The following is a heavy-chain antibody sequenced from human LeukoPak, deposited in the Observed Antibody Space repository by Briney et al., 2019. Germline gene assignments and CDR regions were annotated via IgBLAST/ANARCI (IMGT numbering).Heavy chain of an antibody. CDR2: NYHSVRT. CDR3: ARCCSSWYLVTALIGYSYYYMDV. J-gene: IGHJ6*03. D-gene: IGHD6-13*01. V-gene: IGHV4-34*01. Sequence: TLSLTCALSVGAFSGYYWRVIRQTPREGREWVGGNYHSVRTNYNPPLKSLVTTSLDTCKNLFSLKLSSVTAADTAVYYCARCCSSWYLVTALIGYSYYYMDVWGKGTTVTVS. CDR1: VGAFSGYY.